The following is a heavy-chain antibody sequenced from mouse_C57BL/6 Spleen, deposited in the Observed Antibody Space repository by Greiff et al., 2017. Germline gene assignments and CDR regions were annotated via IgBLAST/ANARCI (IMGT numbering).Heavy chain of an antibody. CDR1: GYSFTGYY. V-gene: IGHV1-42*01. J-gene: IGHJ2*01. CDR2: INPSTGGT. CDR3: ARGGTYSNYLYYFDY. D-gene: IGHD2-5*01. Sequence: VQLQQSGPELVKPGASVKISCKASGYSFTGYYMNWVKQSPEKSLEWIGEINPSTGGTTYNQKFKAKATLTVDKSSSTAYMQLKSLTSEDSAVYYCARGGTYSNYLYYFDYWGQGTTLTVSS.